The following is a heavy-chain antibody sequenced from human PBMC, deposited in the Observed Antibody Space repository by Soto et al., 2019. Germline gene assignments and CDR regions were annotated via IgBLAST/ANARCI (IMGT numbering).Heavy chain of an antibody. CDR1: GFTFSSYA. Sequence: EVQLLESGGGLVQPGGSVRLSCAASGFTFSSYAMSWVRQAPGKGLEWVSAISGSGGSTYYADSVKGRFTISRDNSKNTLYLQMNSLRAEDTAVYYCAKDQGYYGSGSQNYFDYWGQGTLVTVSS. J-gene: IGHJ4*02. V-gene: IGHV3-23*01. CDR2: ISGSGGST. D-gene: IGHD3-10*01. CDR3: AKDQGYYGSGSQNYFDY.